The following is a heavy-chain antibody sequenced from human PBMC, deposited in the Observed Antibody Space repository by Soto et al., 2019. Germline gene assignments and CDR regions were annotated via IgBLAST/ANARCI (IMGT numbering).Heavy chain of an antibody. CDR2: IYTSGST. D-gene: IGHD3-9*01. J-gene: IGHJ5*02. V-gene: IGHV4-4*07. CDR1: GGSISSYY. Sequence: ETLSLTCTVSGGSISSYYWSWIRQPAGKGLEWIGRIYTSGSTNYNPSLKSRVTMSVDTSKNQFSLKLSSVTAADTAVYYCARGDYDILTGPVNWFDPWGQGTLVTVSS. CDR3: ARGDYDILTGPVNWFDP.